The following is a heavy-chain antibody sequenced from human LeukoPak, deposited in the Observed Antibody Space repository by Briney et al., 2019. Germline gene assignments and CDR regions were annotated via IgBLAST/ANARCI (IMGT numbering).Heavy chain of an antibody. D-gene: IGHD3-22*01. CDR2: INHSGST. CDR1: DGSSSGYY. V-gene: IGHV4-34*01. CDR3: ARRPRYYYDSSGYYSSFDY. J-gene: IGHJ4*02. Sequence: SETLSLTCAVYDGSSSGYYWSWIRQPPGRGLEWIGEINHSGSTNYNPSLKSRVTISVDTSKNQFSLKLSSVTAADTAVYYCARRPRYYYDSSGYYSSFDYWGQGTLVTVSS.